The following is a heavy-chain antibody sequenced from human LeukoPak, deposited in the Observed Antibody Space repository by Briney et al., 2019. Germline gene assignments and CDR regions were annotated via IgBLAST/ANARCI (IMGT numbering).Heavy chain of an antibody. Sequence: PSETLSLSCTASGGSIRSSSIYFWSWTRQPPGKGLECIATIYYSGSTYYSPSLKSRVSISVDTSKNQFCLKLSSVTAAYTAVYYCALPRSVAGSNWFDPWGQGTLVIVSS. J-gene: IGHJ5*02. CDR1: GGSIRSSSIYF. D-gene: IGHD6-19*01. V-gene: IGHV4-39*07. CDR2: IYYSGST. CDR3: ALPRSVAGSNWFDP.